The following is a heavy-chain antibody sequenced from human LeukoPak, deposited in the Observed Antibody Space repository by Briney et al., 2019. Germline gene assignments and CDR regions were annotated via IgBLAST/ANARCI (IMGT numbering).Heavy chain of an antibody. CDR2: ISYDGSNK. V-gene: IGHV3-30-3*01. J-gene: IGHJ4*02. Sequence: RRSRRPSCAVYGFTSAIYSTRWVRHAPGEVLEWVAFISYDGSNKYYADSVKGRFTISRDNSKNTLYLQMNSLRAEDTAVYYCAKDATMVRGPTDYWGQGTLVTVSS. CDR1: GFTSAIYS. CDR3: AKDATMVRGPTDY. D-gene: IGHD3-10*01.